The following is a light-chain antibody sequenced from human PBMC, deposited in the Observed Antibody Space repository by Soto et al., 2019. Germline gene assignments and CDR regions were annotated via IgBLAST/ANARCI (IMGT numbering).Light chain of an antibody. CDR3: QQYNNWPFS. J-gene: IGKJ5*01. CDR1: QSVSSN. Sequence: EIVITQSPYTLSVSPGERATLSCRASQSVSSNLAWYQQKPGQAPRLLIYDASTRAPGSPARFSGSGSGTEFTLTISSLQSEDFAVYYCQQYNNWPFSFGQGTRLEIK. V-gene: IGKV3-15*01. CDR2: DAS.